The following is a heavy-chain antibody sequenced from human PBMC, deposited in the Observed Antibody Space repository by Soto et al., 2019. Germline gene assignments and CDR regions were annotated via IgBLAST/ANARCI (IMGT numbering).Heavy chain of an antibody. D-gene: IGHD1-1*01. CDR3: ARGRIEDWNPLYYFDY. CDR1: GYTFTGYY. Sequence: QVQLVQSGAEVKKLGASVKVSCKASGYTFTGYYMHWVRQAPGQGLEWMGWINPNSGGTNYAQKLQGRVTMTTDTSTSTAYMELRSLRSDDTAVYYCARGRIEDWNPLYYFDYWGQGTLVTVSS. J-gene: IGHJ4*02. CDR2: INPNSGGT. V-gene: IGHV1-2*02.